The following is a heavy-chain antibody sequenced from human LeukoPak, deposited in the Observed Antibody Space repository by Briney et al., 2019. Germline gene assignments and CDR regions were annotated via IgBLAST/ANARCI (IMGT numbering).Heavy chain of an antibody. J-gene: IGHJ4*02. Sequence: SETLYLTCTVSSGSISNYYWSWIRQPAGKGLDWIGGIHTSGSTSYNPSLKSRVTMSVDTAKNQFYLKMSSVTAADTAVYYCATRIGGGSSYYFDYWGQGTLVTVSS. V-gene: IGHV4-4*07. D-gene: IGHD6-6*01. CDR1: SGSISNYY. CDR2: IHTSGST. CDR3: ATRIGGGSSYYFDY.